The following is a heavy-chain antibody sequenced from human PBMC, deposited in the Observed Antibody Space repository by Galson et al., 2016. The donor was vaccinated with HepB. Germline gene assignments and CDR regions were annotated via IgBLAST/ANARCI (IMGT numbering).Heavy chain of an antibody. CDR3: ASIRVGATLVGAFDI. J-gene: IGHJ3*02. Sequence: SLRLSCAASGFTFDTYAMNWVRQAPGKGLEWVSTVSGSGVSTYYADSVKGRFTISRDNSNNTLFLQMDSLGAEDTAIYYCASIRVGATLVGAFDIWGQGTMVTVSS. CDR2: VSGSGVST. CDR1: GFTFDTYA. D-gene: IGHD1-26*01. V-gene: IGHV3-23*01.